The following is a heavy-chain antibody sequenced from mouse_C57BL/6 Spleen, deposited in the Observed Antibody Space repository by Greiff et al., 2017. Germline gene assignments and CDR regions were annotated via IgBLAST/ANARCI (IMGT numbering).Heavy chain of an antibody. V-gene: IGHV14-4*01. CDR1: GFNIKDDY. CDR3: TTYYRGDMDY. Sequence: EVQLVESGAELVRPGASVKLSCTASGFNIKDDYMHWVKQRPEQGLEWIGWIDPENGDTEYASKFQGKATITADTSSNTAYLQLSSLTSEDTAVYYCTTYYRGDMDYWGQGTSVTVSS. CDR2: IDPENGDT. D-gene: IGHD2-14*01. J-gene: IGHJ4*01.